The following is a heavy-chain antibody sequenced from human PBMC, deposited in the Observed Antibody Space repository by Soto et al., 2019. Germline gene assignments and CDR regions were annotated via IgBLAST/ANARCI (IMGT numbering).Heavy chain of an antibody. D-gene: IGHD6-13*01. V-gene: IGHV1-69*12. Sequence: QVQLVQSGAEVKKPGSSVKVSCKASGGTFSSYAISWVRQAPGQGLEWMGGIIPIFGTANYAQKFQGRVTITADEXXSXAXXELRSLRSEDTAVYYCARAWSIAAAGPDSPYYLDYWGQGTLVTVSS. CDR3: ARAWSIAAAGPDSPYYLDY. CDR1: GGTFSSYA. J-gene: IGHJ4*02. CDR2: IIPIFGTA.